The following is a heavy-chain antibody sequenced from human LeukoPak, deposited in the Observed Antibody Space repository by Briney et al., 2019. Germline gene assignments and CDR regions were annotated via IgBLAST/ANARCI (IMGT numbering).Heavy chain of an antibody. D-gene: IGHD3-10*01. J-gene: IGHJ4*02. CDR3: AKFGGVGSYYATFDYY. V-gene: IGHV3-23*01. Sequence: GGSLRLSCAVSGFTFSGFWMSWVRQAPGKGLEWVSAISGSGGSTYYADSVKGRFTISRGNSKNTLYLQMNSLRAEDTAVYYCAKFGGVGSYYATFDYYWGQGTLVTVSS. CDR2: ISGSGGST. CDR1: GFTFSGFW.